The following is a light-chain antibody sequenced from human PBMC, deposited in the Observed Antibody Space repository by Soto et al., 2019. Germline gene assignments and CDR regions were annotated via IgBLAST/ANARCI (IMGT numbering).Light chain of an antibody. CDR2: EVS. Sequence: QSALTQPASVSGSPGQSITISCTGTSSDVVGGFNYLSWYQHHPGKAPKLMIYEVSNRPSGVSIRFSGSKSGNTASLTVSGLQPEDEADYYCSSYTSGTTRVFGGGTKVTVL. J-gene: IGLJ2*01. V-gene: IGLV2-14*01. CDR3: SSYTSGTTRV. CDR1: SSDVVGGFNY.